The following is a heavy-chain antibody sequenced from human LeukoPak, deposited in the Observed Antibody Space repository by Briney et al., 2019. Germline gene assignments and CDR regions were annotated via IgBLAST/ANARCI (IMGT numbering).Heavy chain of an antibody. CDR1: GFTFSGYY. Sequence: PVGSLRLSCAASGFTFSGYYMSWIRQAPGKGLEWVSYISSLSTSIYYTDSVKGRFTISRVNAKNSLYLQMNNLRAEDTAVYYCGRDKEDWGQGTLVTVSS. CDR2: ISSLSTSI. V-gene: IGHV3-11*04. CDR3: GRDKED. J-gene: IGHJ4*02.